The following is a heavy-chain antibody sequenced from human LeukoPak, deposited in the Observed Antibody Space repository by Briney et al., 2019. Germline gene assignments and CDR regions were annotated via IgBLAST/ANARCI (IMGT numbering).Heavy chain of an antibody. CDR3: AREGDSSVKSAFDI. CDR2: INHSGST. J-gene: IGHJ3*02. V-gene: IGHV4-34*01. D-gene: IGHD3-22*01. CDR1: GGSFSGYY. Sequence: PSETLSLTCAVYGGSFSGYYWSWIRQPPGKGLEWIGEINHSGSTNYNPSLKSRVTISVDTSKNQFSLKLSSVTAADTAVYYCAREGDSSVKSAFDIWGQGTMVTVSS.